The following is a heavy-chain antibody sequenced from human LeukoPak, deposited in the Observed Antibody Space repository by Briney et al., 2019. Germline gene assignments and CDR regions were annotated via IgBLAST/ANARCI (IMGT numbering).Heavy chain of an antibody. CDR3: AKDFGALWFGELTQTAAYYFDY. CDR1: GFTFSSYA. J-gene: IGHJ4*02. Sequence: GGSLRLSCAASGFTFSSYAMSWVRQAPGKGLEWVSAISGSGGSTYYADSVKGRFTISRDNSKNTLYLQMNSLRAEDTAVCYCAKDFGALWFGELTQTAAYYFDYWGQGTLVTVSS. V-gene: IGHV3-23*01. D-gene: IGHD3-10*01. CDR2: ISGSGGST.